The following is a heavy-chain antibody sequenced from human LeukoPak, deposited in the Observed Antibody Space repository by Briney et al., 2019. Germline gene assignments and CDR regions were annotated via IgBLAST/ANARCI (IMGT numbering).Heavy chain of an antibody. J-gene: IGHJ4*02. Sequence: GGSLRLSCAASGFTFSNYGMHWVRQAPGEGLEWVAVISDDGRNKYYADSVKGQFTISRDNSQNTLYLQVISLRAQDTAVYYCAKDPGYCSGGSCFYFDSWGQGSLVTVSS. CDR3: AKDPGYCSGGSCFYFDS. V-gene: IGHV3-30*18. CDR1: GFTFSNYG. CDR2: ISDDGRNK. D-gene: IGHD2-15*01.